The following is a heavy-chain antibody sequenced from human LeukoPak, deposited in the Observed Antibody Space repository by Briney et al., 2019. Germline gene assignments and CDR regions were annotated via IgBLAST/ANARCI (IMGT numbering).Heavy chain of an antibody. Sequence: ASVKVSCKASGYIFTSYGISWVRQAPGQGLEWMGWISVYNGNTNDAQKLQGRVTMTTDTSTSAAYMELRSLRSDDTAVYYCARGRYCISTTCYNDYFDYWGQGTLVTVSS. CDR1: GYIFTSYG. J-gene: IGHJ4*02. D-gene: IGHD2-2*02. CDR3: ARGRYCISTTCYNDYFDY. CDR2: ISVYNGNT. V-gene: IGHV1-18*04.